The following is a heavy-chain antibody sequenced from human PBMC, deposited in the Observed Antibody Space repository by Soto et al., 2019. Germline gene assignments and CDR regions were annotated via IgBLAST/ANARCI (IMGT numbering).Heavy chain of an antibody. V-gene: IGHV4-34*01. CDR3: ARGACSGGSCYSWDYFDY. D-gene: IGHD2-15*01. CDR2: INHSGST. CDR1: GGSFSGYY. J-gene: IGHJ4*02. Sequence: SETLSLTCAVYGGSFSGYYWSWIRQPPGKGLEWIGEINHSGSTNYNPSLKSRVTISVDTSKNQFSLKLSSVTAADTAVYYCARGACSGGSCYSWDYFDYWGQGTLVTVSS.